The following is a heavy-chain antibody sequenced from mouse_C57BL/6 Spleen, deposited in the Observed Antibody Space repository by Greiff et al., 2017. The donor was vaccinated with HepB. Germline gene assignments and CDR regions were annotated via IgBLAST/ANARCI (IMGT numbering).Heavy chain of an antibody. CDR3: AREDYGHYFDY. D-gene: IGHD1-1*01. Sequence: EVQVVESGGGLVKPGGSLKLSCAASGFTFSSYAMSWVRQTPEKRLEWVATISDGGSYTYYPDNVKGRFTISRDNAKNNLYLQMSHLKSEDTAMYYCAREDYGHYFDYWGQGTTLTVSS. V-gene: IGHV5-4*01. CDR2: ISDGGSYT. J-gene: IGHJ2*01. CDR1: GFTFSSYA.